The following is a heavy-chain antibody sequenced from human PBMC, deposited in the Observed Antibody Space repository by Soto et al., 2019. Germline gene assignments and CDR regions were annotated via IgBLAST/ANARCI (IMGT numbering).Heavy chain of an antibody. CDR1: GFTFSSYG. Sequence: QVQLVESGGGVVQPGRSLRLSCAASGFTFSSYGMHWVRQAPGKGLEWVAVISYDGSNKYYADSVKGRFTISRDNSKNTLDLQMNSLRAEDTAVYYCAKEGYYYGSGSSARWFDPWGQGTLVTVSS. CDR2: ISYDGSNK. D-gene: IGHD3-10*01. J-gene: IGHJ5*02. V-gene: IGHV3-30*18. CDR3: AKEGYYYGSGSSARWFDP.